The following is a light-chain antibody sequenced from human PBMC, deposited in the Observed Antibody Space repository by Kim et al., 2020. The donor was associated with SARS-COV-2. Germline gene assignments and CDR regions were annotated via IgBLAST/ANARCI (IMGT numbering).Light chain of an antibody. V-gene: IGLV3-1*01. J-gene: IGLJ2*01. CDR1: KLGDKY. Sequence: SYELTQPPSVSVSPGQTASITCSGDKLGDKYACWYQQKPGQSPVLVIYQDTKRPSGFPERFSGSNSGNTATLTISGTQAMDEADYYCQAWDSSTLVVFGGGTQLTVL. CDR3: QAWDSSTLVV. CDR2: QDT.